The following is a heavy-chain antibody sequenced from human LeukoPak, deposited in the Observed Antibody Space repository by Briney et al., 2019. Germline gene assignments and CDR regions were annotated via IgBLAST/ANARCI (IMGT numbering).Heavy chain of an antibody. D-gene: IGHD6-13*01. CDR3: ARSPEGGDSSSWYDY. Sequence: GGSLRLSCAASGFTFSSYGMHWVRQAPGKGLEWVAVIWYDGSNKYYADSVKGRFTISRDNSKNTLYLQMNSLRAEDTAVYYCARSPEGGDSSSWYDYWGQGTLVTVSS. CDR1: GFTFSSYG. J-gene: IGHJ4*02. V-gene: IGHV3-33*08. CDR2: IWYDGSNK.